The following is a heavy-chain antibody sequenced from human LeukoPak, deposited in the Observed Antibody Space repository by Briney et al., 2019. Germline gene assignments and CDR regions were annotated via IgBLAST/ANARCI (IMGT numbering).Heavy chain of an antibody. Sequence: SVKVSCKASGGTFSSYAISWVRQAPGQGLEWMGGIIPIFGTANYAQKFQGRVTITTDESTSTAYMELSSLRSEDTAVYYCARVGLGITIFGVVKNAFDIWGQGTMVTVSS. D-gene: IGHD3-3*01. CDR2: IIPIFGTA. V-gene: IGHV1-69*05. J-gene: IGHJ3*02. CDR1: GGTFSSYA. CDR3: ARVGLGITIFGVVKNAFDI.